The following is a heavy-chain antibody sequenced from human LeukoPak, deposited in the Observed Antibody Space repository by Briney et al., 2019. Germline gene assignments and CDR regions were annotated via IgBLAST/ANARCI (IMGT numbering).Heavy chain of an antibody. D-gene: IGHD3-22*01. CDR3: ARRGYYYDSSGYYR. CDR1: GGTFSSYA. J-gene: IGHJ4*02. CDR2: IIPIFGTA. V-gene: IGHV1-69*13. Sequence: GASVKVSCKASGGTFSSYAISWGRQAPGQGLEWMGGIIPIFGTANYAQKFQGRVTITADESTSTAYMELGSLRSEDTAVYYCARRGYYYDSSGYYRWGQGTLVTVSS.